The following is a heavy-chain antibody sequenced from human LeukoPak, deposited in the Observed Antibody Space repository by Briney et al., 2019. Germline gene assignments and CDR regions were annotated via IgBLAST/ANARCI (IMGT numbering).Heavy chain of an antibody. CDR1: GGSISSHY. CDR2: FNYPGTT. CDR3: ARGGGYGYSSSYQFDY. D-gene: IGHD6-13*01. Sequence: SETLSLTCTVSGGSISSHYWTWIRQPPGKGLEWIGYFNYPGTTNYNPSLKGRVTISLDTSKNQFSLKLISVTAADTAVYYCARGGGYGYSSSYQFDYWVQGTLVTVSS. V-gene: IGHV4-59*11. J-gene: IGHJ4*02.